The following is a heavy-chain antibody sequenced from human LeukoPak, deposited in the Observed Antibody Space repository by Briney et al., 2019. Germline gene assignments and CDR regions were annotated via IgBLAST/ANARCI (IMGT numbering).Heavy chain of an antibody. V-gene: IGHV4-59*01. CDR3: ARDSRDGYVDY. CDR2: IYYSGST. Sequence: SETLSLTCTVSGGSISSYYWSWIRQPPGEGLEWMGYIYYSGSTNYNPSLKSRVTISVDTSKNQFSLKLSSVTAADTAVYYCARDSRDGYVDYWGQGTLVTVSS. D-gene: IGHD5-24*01. J-gene: IGHJ4*02. CDR1: GGSISSYY.